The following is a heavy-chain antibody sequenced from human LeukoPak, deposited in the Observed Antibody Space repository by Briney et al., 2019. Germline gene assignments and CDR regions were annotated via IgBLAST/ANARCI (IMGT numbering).Heavy chain of an antibody. CDR2: IIPILGIA. D-gene: IGHD3-9*01. CDR1: GGTFSSYA. J-gene: IGHJ4*02. V-gene: IGHV1-69*04. Sequence: SVKVSCKASGGTFSSYAISWVRQAPGQGLEWMGRIIPILGIANYAQKFQGRVTITADKSTSTAYMELSSLRSEDTAVYYCARAVRRILRYFDWLSDYWGQGILVTVSS. CDR3: ARAVRRILRYFDWLSDY.